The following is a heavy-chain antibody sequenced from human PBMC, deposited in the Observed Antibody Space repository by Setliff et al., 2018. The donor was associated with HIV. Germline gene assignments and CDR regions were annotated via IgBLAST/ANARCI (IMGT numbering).Heavy chain of an antibody. Sequence: SSETLSLTCIVSNYSITSNYYWAWIRQPPGQGLEWIGSINHGGKTYYSPSLKSRVAISVDTSKNQFSLHFQSVTAADTALYFCARLGDFSYSSRYLYAFDFRGHGALVTVSS. D-gene: IGHD2-8*01. CDR2: INHGGKT. J-gene: IGHJ4*01. CDR3: ARLGDFSYSSRYLYAFDF. V-gene: IGHV4-38-2*02. CDR1: NYSITSNYY.